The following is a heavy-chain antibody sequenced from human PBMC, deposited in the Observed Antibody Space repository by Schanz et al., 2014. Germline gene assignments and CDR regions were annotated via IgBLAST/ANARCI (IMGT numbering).Heavy chain of an antibody. CDR3: ARPALWFGDNCFDP. D-gene: IGHD3-10*01. J-gene: IGHJ5*02. Sequence: DVHLLESGGGLVQPGGSLRLSCAASGFTFSSYSMNWVRQAPGKGLEWVSYISSASSTINYADSVKGRFTISRDNAKNSLFLQMNSLRAEDTAVYYCARPALWFGDNCFDPWGQGTLVNVSS. CDR1: GFTFSSYS. V-gene: IGHV3-48*01. CDR2: ISSASSTI.